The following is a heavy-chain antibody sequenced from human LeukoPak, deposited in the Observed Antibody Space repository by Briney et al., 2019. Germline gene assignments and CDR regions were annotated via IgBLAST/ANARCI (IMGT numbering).Heavy chain of an antibody. CDR3: ARDHYDFWSGPISPLGLGHYYYYMDV. Sequence: GRSLRLSCAASGFTFSSYAMHWVRQAPGKGLEWVAVISYDGSNKYYADSVKGRFTISRDNSKNTLYLQMNSLRAEDTAVYYCARDHYDFWSGPISPLGLGHYYYYMDVWGKGTTVTVSS. D-gene: IGHD3-3*01. J-gene: IGHJ6*03. CDR2: ISYDGSNK. CDR1: GFTFSSYA. V-gene: IGHV3-30*01.